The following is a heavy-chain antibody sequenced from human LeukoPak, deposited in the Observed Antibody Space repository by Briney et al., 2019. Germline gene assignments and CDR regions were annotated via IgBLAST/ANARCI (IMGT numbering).Heavy chain of an antibody. V-gene: IGHV3-21*01. J-gene: IGHJ5*02. Sequence: GGSLRLSCAASGFTFSSYSMNWVSQAPGKGLEWVSSISSSSSYIYYADSVKGRFTISRDSAKNSLYLQMNSLRAEDTAVYYCARGRRGWFDPWGQGTLVTVSS. CDR2: ISSSSSYI. CDR1: GFTFSSYS. CDR3: ARGRRGWFDP.